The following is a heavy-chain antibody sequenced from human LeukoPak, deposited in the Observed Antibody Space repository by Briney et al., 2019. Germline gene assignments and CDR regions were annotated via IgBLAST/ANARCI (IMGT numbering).Heavy chain of an antibody. D-gene: IGHD2/OR15-2a*01. CDR2: INSDGSET. J-gene: IGHJ4*02. CDR1: EFTFSSFW. Sequence: PGGSLRLSCAASEFTFSSFWIYWVRHAPGKGLVWVSRINSDGSETIYADSVRGRFTISRDNVKNSLHLQMNSLRVEDTAVYYCAQSGRSTFWYWGQGALVSVSS. CDR3: AQSGRSTFWY. V-gene: IGHV3-74*01.